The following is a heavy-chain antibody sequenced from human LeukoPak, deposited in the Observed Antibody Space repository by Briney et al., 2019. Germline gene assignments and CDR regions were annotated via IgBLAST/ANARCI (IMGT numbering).Heavy chain of an antibody. D-gene: IGHD6-19*01. CDR1: GFTFSSFA. V-gene: IGHV3-23*01. Sequence: GGSLRLSCAASGFTFSSFAMSWVRQAPGKGLEWVSAISGSGGSTYYADSVNGRFTISRDNSKNTLYLQMNSLRAEDTAVYYCAKGYTSGWSGFSVFDYWGQGTLVTVSS. CDR3: AKGYTSGWSGFSVFDY. J-gene: IGHJ4*02. CDR2: ISGSGGST.